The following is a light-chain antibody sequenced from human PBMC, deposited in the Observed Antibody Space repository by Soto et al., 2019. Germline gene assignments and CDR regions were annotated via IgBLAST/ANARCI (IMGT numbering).Light chain of an antibody. CDR1: QSVSSNY. Sequence: EIVLTQSPGTLSLSPGERATLSCRASQSVSSNYLAWYQQKPGQAPRLLIYGASSRATGIPDRFSGSGSGTDFTLTISRLEPEDFAVYYCQQYGSIPFGQGTRLEIK. CDR3: QQYGSIP. J-gene: IGKJ5*01. CDR2: GAS. V-gene: IGKV3-20*01.